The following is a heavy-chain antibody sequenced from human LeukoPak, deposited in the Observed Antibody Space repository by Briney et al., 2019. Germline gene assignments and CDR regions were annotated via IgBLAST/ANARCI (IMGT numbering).Heavy chain of an antibody. V-gene: IGHV4-59*01. D-gene: IGHD2-15*01. J-gene: IGHJ4*02. CDR2: IYYSGST. CDR3: ASQVGYCRGGSCYFDY. CDR1: GGSISSYY. Sequence: SETLSLTCTVSGGSISSYYWSWIRQPPGKGLEWVGYIYYSGSTNYNPSLKSRVTISVDTSKNQFSLKLSSVTAADTAVYYCASQVGYCRGGSCYFDYWGQGTLVTVSS.